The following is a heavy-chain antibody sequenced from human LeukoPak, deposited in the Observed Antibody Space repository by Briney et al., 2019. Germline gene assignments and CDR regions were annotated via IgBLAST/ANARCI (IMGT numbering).Heavy chain of an antibody. CDR2: FDPEDGET. Sequence: GASVKVSCKVSGYTLTELSMHWVRQAPGKGLEWMGGFDPEDGETTYAQKFQGRVTMTEDTSTDTAYMELSSLRSEDTAVYYCATLGYWGSGSYYNAWFDPWGQGTLVTVSS. D-gene: IGHD3-10*01. CDR3: ATLGYWGSGSYYNAWFDP. J-gene: IGHJ5*02. CDR1: GYTLTELS. V-gene: IGHV1-24*01.